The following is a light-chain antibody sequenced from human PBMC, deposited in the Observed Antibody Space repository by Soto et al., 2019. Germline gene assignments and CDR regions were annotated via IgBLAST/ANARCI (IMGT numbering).Light chain of an antibody. J-gene: IGKJ4*01. CDR3: QQFGSLIT. V-gene: IGKV3D-20*01. CDR2: DTS. CDR1: QSITNNY. Sequence: IVLPQSPTTLSLSIADTATLACWASQSITNNYLAWYQQNPGLAPRLLIYDTSKRATGIPDRFSGSGSGTDLTLTISRLEPEDFAAYYCQQFGSLITFGGGTKVDIK.